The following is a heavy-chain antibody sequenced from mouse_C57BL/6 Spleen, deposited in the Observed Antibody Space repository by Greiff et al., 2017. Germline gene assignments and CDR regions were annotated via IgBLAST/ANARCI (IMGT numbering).Heavy chain of an antibody. CDR3: ARGTGNWYCEV. CDR2: IDPSDSYT. Sequence: QVPLQQPGAELVRPGTSVKLSCKASGYTFTSYWMHLVKQRPGQGLEWIGVIDPSDSYTNYNQKFKGKATLTVDTSSSTAYMQLSSLTSEDSAVYYGARGTGNWYCEVWGTETTVTVAS. J-gene: IGHJ1*03. D-gene: IGHD3-1*01. V-gene: IGHV1-59*01. CDR1: GYTFTSYW.